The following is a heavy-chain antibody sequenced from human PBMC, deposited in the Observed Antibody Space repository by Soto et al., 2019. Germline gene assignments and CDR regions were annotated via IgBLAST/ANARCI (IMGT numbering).Heavy chain of an antibody. CDR3: ASSLLYSGSPPSHYYYGMDV. V-gene: IGHV3-30-3*01. CDR1: GFTFSSYA. J-gene: IGHJ6*02. CDR2: ISYDGSNK. D-gene: IGHD1-26*01. Sequence: GGSLRLSCAASGFTFSSYAMHWVRQAPGKGLEWVAVISYDGSNKYYADSVKGRFTISRDNPKNTLYLQMNSLRAEDTAVYYCASSLLYSGSPPSHYYYGMDVWGQGTTVTVSS.